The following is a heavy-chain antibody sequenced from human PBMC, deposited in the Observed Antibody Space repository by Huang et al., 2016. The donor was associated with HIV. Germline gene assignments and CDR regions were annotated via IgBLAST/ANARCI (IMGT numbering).Heavy chain of an antibody. CDR1: TFTFGAYW. D-gene: IGHD1-7*01. J-gene: IGHJ6*02. CDR3: ATKTAAMDI. Sequence: VESGGRLVQPGGSLGLSCVGSTFTFGAYWLSWVRQLPGKGLEWVANIKQDESEKYYVESVKGRFNISRDNAKKVLFLEMNNVSVEDTATYYCATKTAAMDIWGQGTTVTVS. V-gene: IGHV3-7*01. CDR2: IKQDESEK.